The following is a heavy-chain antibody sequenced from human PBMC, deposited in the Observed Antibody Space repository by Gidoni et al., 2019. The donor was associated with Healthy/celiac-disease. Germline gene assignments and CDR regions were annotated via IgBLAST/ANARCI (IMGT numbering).Heavy chain of an antibody. CDR3: ARDFYYDSSGYYYPGSDAFDI. CDR1: GFTFSSYG. D-gene: IGHD3-22*01. J-gene: IGHJ3*02. V-gene: IGHV3-30*03. CDR2: ISYDGSNK. Sequence: QVQLVESGGGVVQPGRSLRLSCAASGFTFSSYGMHWVRQAPGKGLEWVAVISYDGSNKYYADSVKGRFTISRDNSKNTLYLQMNSLRAEDTAVYYCARDFYYDSSGYYYPGSDAFDIWGQGTMVTVSS.